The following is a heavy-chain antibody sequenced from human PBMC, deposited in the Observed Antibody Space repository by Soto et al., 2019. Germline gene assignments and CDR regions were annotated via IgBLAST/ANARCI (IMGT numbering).Heavy chain of an antibody. CDR1: GFTFDDYA. CDR3: AKSAASKFGGSFDY. Sequence: HPVGSLRLSCAASGFTFDDYAMHWVRQAPGKGLEWVSGISWNSGSIGYADSVKGRFTISRDNAKNSLYLQMNSLRAEDTALYYCAKSAASKFGGSFDYWGQGTLVTVSS. CDR2: ISWNSGSI. D-gene: IGHD3-10*01. V-gene: IGHV3-9*01. J-gene: IGHJ4*02.